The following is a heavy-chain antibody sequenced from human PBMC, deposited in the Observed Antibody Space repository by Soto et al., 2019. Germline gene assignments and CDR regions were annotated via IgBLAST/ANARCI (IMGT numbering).Heavy chain of an antibody. V-gene: IGHV3-23*01. CDR2: ISGSGGST. CDR3: AKEIPPTYYYDSSGYPPGY. D-gene: IGHD3-22*01. Sequence: PGGSLRLSCAASGFTFSSYAMSWVRQAPGKGLEWVSAISGSGGSTYYADSVKGRFTISRDNSKNTLYLQMNSLRAEDTAVYYCAKEIPPTYYYDSSGYPPGYWGQGTLVTVSS. CDR1: GFTFSSYA. J-gene: IGHJ4*02.